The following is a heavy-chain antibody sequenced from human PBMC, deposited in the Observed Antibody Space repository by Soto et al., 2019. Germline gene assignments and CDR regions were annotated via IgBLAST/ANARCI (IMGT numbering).Heavy chain of an antibody. CDR2: IGNDGSEK. CDR3: ATEDGNDRNGMGV. D-gene: IGHD1-1*01. CDR1: GVIFSAYG. Sequence: QVQLGESGGGVVQPGRSLRLSCAASGVIFSAYGMHWVRQAPGEGLEWVAVIGNDGSEKYYAESVKGRFTISRDNSKNTLYLQMNSLRAEDTAVYYCATEDGNDRNGMGVWGQGTTVTVSS. V-gene: IGHV3-33*01. J-gene: IGHJ6*02.